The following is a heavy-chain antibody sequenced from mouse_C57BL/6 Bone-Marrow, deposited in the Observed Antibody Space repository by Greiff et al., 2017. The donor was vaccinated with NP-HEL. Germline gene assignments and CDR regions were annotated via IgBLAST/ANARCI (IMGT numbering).Heavy chain of an antibody. CDR2: INSDGGST. Sequence: EVKLVESGGGLVQPGESLKLSCESNEYEFPSHDMSWVRKTPEKRLELVAAINSDGGSTYYPDTIDRRVIISRDNTKQTLYLQMSSLRSEDTAIDYCARQLRLRGDYWGQGTTLTVSS. CDR1: EYEFPSHD. D-gene: IGHD3-2*02. V-gene: IGHV5-2*03. J-gene: IGHJ2*01. CDR3: ARQLRLRGDY.